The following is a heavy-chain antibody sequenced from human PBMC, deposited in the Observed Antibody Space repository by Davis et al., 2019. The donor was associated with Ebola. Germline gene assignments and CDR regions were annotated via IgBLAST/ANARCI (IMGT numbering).Heavy chain of an antibody. CDR2: ISYDGSTK. Sequence: GESLKISCAVSGFTFSNYGMHWVRQAPGKGLEWVAVISYDGSTKDYADSVKGRFTISRDNSKNTLYLQMNSLRAEDTAVFYCARYSVNYWSFDYWGQGILVTVSS. CDR1: GFTFSNYG. CDR3: ARYSVNYWSFDY. J-gene: IGHJ4*02. D-gene: IGHD1-26*01. V-gene: IGHV3-30-3*01.